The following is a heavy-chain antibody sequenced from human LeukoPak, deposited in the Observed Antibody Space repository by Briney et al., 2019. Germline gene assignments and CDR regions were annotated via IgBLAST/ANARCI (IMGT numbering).Heavy chain of an antibody. D-gene: IGHD6-13*01. CDR2: ISGGSGTI. CDR1: GFTFSGYF. Sequence: GGSLRLSCAASGFTFSGYFMNWVRQAPGKGLQWVSYISGGSGTIYYADSVRGRFTISRDNAENSLYLQMNSLRADDTAVYYCARRNSNWAFDYWGQGTLVTVSS. V-gene: IGHV3-48*04. J-gene: IGHJ4*02. CDR3: ARRNSNWAFDY.